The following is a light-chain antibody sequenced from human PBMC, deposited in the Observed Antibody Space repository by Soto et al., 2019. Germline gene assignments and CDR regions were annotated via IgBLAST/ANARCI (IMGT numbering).Light chain of an antibody. CDR2: EVS. J-gene: IGLJ2*01. CDR1: SSDVGSYNL. CDR3: FSYAGSSTFVV. Sequence: QSALTQPASVSGSPGQSITISCTGTSSDVGSYNLVSWYQHHPGKAPKLMIYEVSKRPSGVSNRFSGSKSGNTASLTISGLQAEDEADYYCFSYAGSSTFVVFGGGTKVTVL. V-gene: IGLV2-23*02.